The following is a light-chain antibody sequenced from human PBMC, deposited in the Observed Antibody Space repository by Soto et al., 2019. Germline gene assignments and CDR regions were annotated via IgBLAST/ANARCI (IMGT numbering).Light chain of an antibody. Sequence: EIVMTQSPATLSVSPGERATLSCRASQGVSSNLAWYQQKPGQAPRLLIYGASTRATGIPARFSGSGSGTEFTLTISSLQSEDFAVYYCQQYNNCPPITFGQGTRLEIK. CDR3: QQYNNCPPIT. CDR2: GAS. CDR1: QGVSSN. V-gene: IGKV3-15*01. J-gene: IGKJ5*01.